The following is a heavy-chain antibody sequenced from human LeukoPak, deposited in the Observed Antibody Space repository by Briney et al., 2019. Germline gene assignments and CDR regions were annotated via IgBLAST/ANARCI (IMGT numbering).Heavy chain of an antibody. CDR1: GFIFSNYA. CDR3: TTISGYSYGHEFDY. V-gene: IGHV3-15*01. J-gene: IGHJ4*02. D-gene: IGHD5-18*01. Sequence: PGGSLRLSCAATGFIFSNYAMNWVRQAPGKGLEWVGRIKSKTDGGTTDYAAPVKGRFTISRDDSKNTLYLQMNSLKTEDTAVYYCTTISGYSYGHEFDYWGQGTLVTVSS. CDR2: IKSKTDGGTT.